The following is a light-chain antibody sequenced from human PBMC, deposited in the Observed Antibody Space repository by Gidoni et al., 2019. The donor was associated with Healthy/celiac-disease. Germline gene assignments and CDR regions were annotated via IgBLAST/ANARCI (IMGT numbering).Light chain of an antibody. CDR1: QSVSSSY. V-gene: IGKV3-20*01. CDR3: QQYGSSPPYT. J-gene: IGKJ2*01. Sequence: DIVLTQSPCTLSLSPGERATLSCRASQSVSSSYLAWYQQKPGQAPRLIIYGASSRATGIPDRFSGSGSGTDFTLTISRLEPEDFAVYYCQQYGSSPPYTFGQGNKLEIK. CDR2: GAS.